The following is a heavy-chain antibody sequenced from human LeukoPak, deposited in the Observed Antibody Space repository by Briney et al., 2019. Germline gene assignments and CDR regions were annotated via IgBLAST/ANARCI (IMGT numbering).Heavy chain of an antibody. D-gene: IGHD6-6*01. J-gene: IGHJ6*03. Sequence: GASVKVSCEASGYTFTSYGISWVRQAPGQGLEWMGWISAYNGNTNYAQKLQGRVTMTTDTSTSTAYMELRSLRSDDTAVYYCARALFAARSPDYYYYMDVWGKGTTVTVSS. CDR1: GYTFTSYG. V-gene: IGHV1-18*01. CDR2: ISAYNGNT. CDR3: ARALFAARSPDYYYYMDV.